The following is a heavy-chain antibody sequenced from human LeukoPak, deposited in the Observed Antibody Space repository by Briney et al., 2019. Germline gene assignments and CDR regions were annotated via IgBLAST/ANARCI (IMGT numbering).Heavy chain of an antibody. V-gene: IGHV4-39*01. Sequence: SETLSLTFTVSGGPISSSSYYWGWIRQPPGKGLEWIGSIYYSGSTYYNPSLKSRVTISVDTSKNQFSLKLSSVTAADTAVYYCARTGATYYDILTGLKWFDPWGQGTLVTVSS. D-gene: IGHD3-9*01. CDR1: GGPISSSSYY. CDR3: ARTGATYYDILTGLKWFDP. J-gene: IGHJ5*02. CDR2: IYYSGST.